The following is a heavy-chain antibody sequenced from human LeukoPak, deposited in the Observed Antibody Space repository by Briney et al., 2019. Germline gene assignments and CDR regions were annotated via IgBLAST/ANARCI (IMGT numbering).Heavy chain of an antibody. CDR2: IYHRGNT. D-gene: IGHD4-17*01. V-gene: IGHV4-4*02. Sequence: SETLSLTCAVSGGSISSSNWWSWVRQPPGKGLEWIGEIYHRGNTNYNPSLKGRVTISVDKSKNQFSLKLTSVTAADTAVYYCARTTATTLTYFDYWGQGTLVTVSS. CDR3: ARTTATTLTYFDY. J-gene: IGHJ4*02. CDR1: GGSISSSNW.